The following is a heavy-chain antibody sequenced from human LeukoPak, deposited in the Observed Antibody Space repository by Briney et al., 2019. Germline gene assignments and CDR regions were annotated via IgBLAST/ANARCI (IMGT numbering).Heavy chain of an antibody. CDR2: INPNSGGT. D-gene: IGHD1-26*01. CDR1: GTTFTGYY. V-gene: IGHV1-2*02. J-gene: IGHJ5*01. Sequence: VASVKVSCKASGTTFTGYYIHWVRLAPGQGIEWMGSINPNSGGTNYAQKFQGSVTMTRDTSISTVYMELSRLRSDDTAVYYCARASGSYWWFDSWGQGTLVTVSS. CDR3: ARASGSYWWFDS.